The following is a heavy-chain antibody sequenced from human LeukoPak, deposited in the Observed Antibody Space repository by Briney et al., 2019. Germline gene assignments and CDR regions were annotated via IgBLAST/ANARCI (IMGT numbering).Heavy chain of an antibody. CDR3: AKTHPITMIVVVITPFDY. CDR2: IGGSGGST. J-gene: IGHJ4*02. V-gene: IGHV3-23*01. D-gene: IGHD3-22*01. Sequence: GGSLRLSCAASGFTFSSYAMSWVRQAPGKGLEWVSAIGGSGGSTYYADSVKGRFTISRDNSKNTLYLQMNSLRAEDTAVYYCAKTHPITMIVVVITPFDYWGQGTLATVSS. CDR1: GFTFSSYA.